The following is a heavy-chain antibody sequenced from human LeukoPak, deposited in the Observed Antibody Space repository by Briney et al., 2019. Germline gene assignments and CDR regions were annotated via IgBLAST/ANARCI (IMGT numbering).Heavy chain of an antibody. CDR1: GYTFTSYG. J-gene: IGHJ4*02. CDR2: ISAYNGIT. Sequence: ASVKVSSKASGYTFTSYGITWVRQAPGQGLEWMGWISAYNGITNYAQKLQGRVTMTTDTSTSTAYMELRSLRSDDTAAYYCARDLTTTSSSLSGYWGQGTLVTVSS. V-gene: IGHV1-18*01. D-gene: IGHD6-6*01. CDR3: ARDLTTTSSSLSGY.